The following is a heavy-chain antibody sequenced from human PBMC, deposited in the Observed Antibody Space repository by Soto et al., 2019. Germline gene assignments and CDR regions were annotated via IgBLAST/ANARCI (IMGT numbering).Heavy chain of an antibody. V-gene: IGHV3-20*01. CDR1: GFSFDDYG. Sequence: SGGSLRLSCAASGFSFDDYGMSWVRQAPGKGLQWVSAISWNGGSTGYGDSVKGRFTISRDNAKNSLYLQMNSLRAEDTALSLCPRVLLTPPRHSAFDISGQAIMVTVSS. CDR3: PRVLLTPPRHSAFDI. J-gene: IGHJ3*02. CDR2: ISWNGGST. D-gene: IGHD1-26*01.